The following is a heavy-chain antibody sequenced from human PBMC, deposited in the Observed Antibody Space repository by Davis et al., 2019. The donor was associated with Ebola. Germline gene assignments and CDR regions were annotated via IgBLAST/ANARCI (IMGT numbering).Heavy chain of an antibody. CDR2: IIHIFGTA. V-gene: IGHV1-69*13. CDR3: AREPNRIATAGTDY. J-gene: IGHJ4*02. D-gene: IGHD6-13*01. Sequence: SVTVSCKASGGTFSSYAISWVRQAPGQGLEWMGGIIHIFGTANYAQKFQGRVTITADESTSTAYMELSSLRSEDTAVYYCAREPNRIATAGTDYWGQGTLVTVSS. CDR1: GGTFSSYA.